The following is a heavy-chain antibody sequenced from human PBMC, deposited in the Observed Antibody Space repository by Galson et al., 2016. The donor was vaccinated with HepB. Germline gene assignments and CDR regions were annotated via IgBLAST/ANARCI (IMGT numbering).Heavy chain of an antibody. Sequence: SETLSLTCDVYNGSLSGYYWSWIRQSPGRGLEWIGEISHSRFTMYNPSLKSRVTISIDTSKNEFSLKVNSLTAADTAVYYCARRVFYYDHSMDVGGPGTPVSVS. CDR3: ARRVFYYDHSMDV. D-gene: IGHD6-6*01. J-gene: IGHJ6*02. CDR2: ISHSRFT. CDR1: NGSLSGYY. V-gene: IGHV4-34*01.